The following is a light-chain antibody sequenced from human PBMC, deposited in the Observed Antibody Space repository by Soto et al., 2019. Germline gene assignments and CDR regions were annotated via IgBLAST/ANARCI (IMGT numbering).Light chain of an antibody. V-gene: IGKV1-5*01. Sequence: DIQMTQSPSTLSASVGDRVTITCRASQSVASWLAWYQQKPGKAPKLLIFQASSLESGVASRFSGSGSGTEFTLTLSGLQPDDFATYYCQQYHSSPWKCGQGTKGDIK. CDR2: QAS. CDR1: QSVASW. CDR3: QQYHSSPWK. J-gene: IGKJ1*01.